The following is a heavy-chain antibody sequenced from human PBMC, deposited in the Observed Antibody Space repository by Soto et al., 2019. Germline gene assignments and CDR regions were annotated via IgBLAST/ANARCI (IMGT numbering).Heavy chain of an antibody. CDR3: ARLAYDSVWNSYYFDL. V-gene: IGHV4-59*02. CDR1: GASVSRNY. Sequence: SETLSLTFSVSGASVSRNYWGWIRQIPGKGLEFIGHIRHTGETTESPSLNSRIVLSIDTSHNRFSLKLFSMTAADTAVYFCARLAYDSVWNSYYFDLWGQGSLVTVSS. D-gene: IGHD1-7*01. J-gene: IGHJ4*02. CDR2: IRHTGET.